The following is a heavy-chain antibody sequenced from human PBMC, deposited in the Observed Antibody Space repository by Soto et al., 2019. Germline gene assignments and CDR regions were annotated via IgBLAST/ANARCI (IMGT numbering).Heavy chain of an antibody. CDR1: GYTFTNYW. V-gene: IGHV5-51*01. J-gene: IGHJ4*02. D-gene: IGHD3-16*01. CDR3: ARNQGCSYGHLPPDFDY. CDR2: IYPGDSDT. Sequence: GESLKISCKGSGYTFTNYWIVWVRQMPGKGLECMGIIYPGDSDTRYSPSFQGQVTMSVDKSTSTAFLQWTSLKASDTAMYYCARNQGCSYGHLPPDFDYWGQLTLVT.